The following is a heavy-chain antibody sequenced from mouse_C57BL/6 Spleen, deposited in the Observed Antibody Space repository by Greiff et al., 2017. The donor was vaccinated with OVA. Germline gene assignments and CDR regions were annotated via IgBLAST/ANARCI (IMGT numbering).Heavy chain of an antibody. CDR1: GFTFSSYG. J-gene: IGHJ2*01. Sequence: EVQGVESGGDLVKPGGSLKLSCAASGFTFSSYGMSWVRQTPDKRLEWVATISSGGSYTYYPDSVKGRFTISRDNAKNTLYLQMSSLKSEDTAMYYCARQYYGSSYWFDYWGQGTTLTVSS. D-gene: IGHD1-1*01. CDR2: ISSGGSYT. CDR3: ARQYYGSSYWFDY. V-gene: IGHV5-6*01.